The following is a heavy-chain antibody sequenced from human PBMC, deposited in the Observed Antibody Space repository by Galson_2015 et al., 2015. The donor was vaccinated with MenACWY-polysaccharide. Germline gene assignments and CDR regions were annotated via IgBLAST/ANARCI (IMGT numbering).Heavy chain of an antibody. CDR3: AKNSTRSYPVDYYGMDA. CDR2: ITDGAYST. Sequence: SLRLSCAASGFTFSSYAMTWVRQAPGKGLEWVSSITDGAYSTYYADSVKGRFTISRDNSKNTLYLQMNSLRAEDTAVYYCAKNSTRSYPVDYYGMDAWGQGTTVTV. J-gene: IGHJ6*02. V-gene: IGHV3-23*01. D-gene: IGHD2/OR15-2a*01. CDR1: GFTFSSYA.